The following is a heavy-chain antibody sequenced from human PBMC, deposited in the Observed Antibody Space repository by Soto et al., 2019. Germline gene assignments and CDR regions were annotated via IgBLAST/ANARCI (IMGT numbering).Heavy chain of an antibody. D-gene: IGHD4-17*01. J-gene: IGHJ5*02. CDR3: AKGAFRDANTGDVA. CDR2: IIPIFGTA. V-gene: IGHV1-69*13. Sequence: ASVKVSCKASGGTFSSYAISWVRQAPGQGLEWMGGIIPIFGTANYAQKFQGRVTITADESTSTAYMELSSLRSEDTAGNYCAKGAFRDANTGDVAWGQGTLVTVSS. CDR1: GGTFSSYA.